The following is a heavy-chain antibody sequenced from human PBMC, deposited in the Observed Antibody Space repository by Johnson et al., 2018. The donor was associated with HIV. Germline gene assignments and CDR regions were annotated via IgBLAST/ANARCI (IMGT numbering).Heavy chain of an antibody. V-gene: IGHV3-7*03. CDR2: IKQDASEK. D-gene: IGHD2-15*01. J-gene: IGHJ3*02. CDR1: GFTFDDYG. Sequence: VQLVESGGGVVRPGGSLRLSCAASGFTFDDYGMSWVRQAPGKGLEWVANIKQDASEKYSVDSVKGRFTISRDNAKSSLYLQMNSLRVEDTALYYCVRDTGDCSGGRCDDAFDIWGQGTMVTVSS. CDR3: VRDTGDCSGGRCDDAFDI.